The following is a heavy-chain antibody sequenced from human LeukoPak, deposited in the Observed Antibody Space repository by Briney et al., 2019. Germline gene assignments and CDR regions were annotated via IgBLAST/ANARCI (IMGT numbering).Heavy chain of an antibody. Sequence: SETLSLTCNVSGGSISSYYWSWIRQPPGKGLEWIGYIYYSGSTNYNPSLKSRGTISVDTSKNQFSLKLISVTAADTAVYYCARGRDILTGYYPGIYFDYWGQGTLVTVSS. CDR1: GGSISSYY. J-gene: IGHJ4*02. CDR2: IYYSGST. CDR3: ARGRDILTGYYPGIYFDY. V-gene: IGHV4-59*01. D-gene: IGHD3-9*01.